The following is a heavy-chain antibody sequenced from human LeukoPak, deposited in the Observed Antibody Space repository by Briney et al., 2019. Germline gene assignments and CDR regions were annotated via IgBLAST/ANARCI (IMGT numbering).Heavy chain of an antibody. J-gene: IGHJ4*02. V-gene: IGHV3-30-3*01. CDR2: ISYDGSNK. CDR1: GFTFSSYA. Sequence: GGSLRLSCAASGFTFSSYAMHWVRQAPGKGLEWVAVISYDGSNKYYADSVKGRFTISRDNSKNTLYLQMNSLRAEDTAVYYCARADCSSTSCYTFDYWGQGTLVTVSS. CDR3: ARADCSSTSCYTFDY. D-gene: IGHD2-2*02.